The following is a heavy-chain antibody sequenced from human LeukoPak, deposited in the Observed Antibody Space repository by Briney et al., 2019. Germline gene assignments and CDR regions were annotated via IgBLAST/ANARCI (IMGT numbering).Heavy chain of an antibody. CDR2: IYHSGST. J-gene: IGHJ6*03. Sequence: PSETLSLTCTVSGFSISNGYYWGWIRQPPGKGLEWIGRIYHSGSTYYNPSLKSRVTISVDTSKNQFSLKLSSVTAADTAVYYCARTPSWNDGRNYYYYYYYMDVWGKGTTVTISS. D-gene: IGHD1-1*01. CDR1: GFSISNGYY. V-gene: IGHV4-38-2*02. CDR3: ARTPSWNDGRNYYYYYYYMDV.